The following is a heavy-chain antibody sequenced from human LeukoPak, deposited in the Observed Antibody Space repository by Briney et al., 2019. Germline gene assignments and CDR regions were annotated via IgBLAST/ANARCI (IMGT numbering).Heavy chain of an antibody. CDR1: GDSFSTYS. CDR2: VYSNGNT. CDR3: ARDFSSKNWFDT. V-gene: IGHV4-4*07. Sequence: SETLSLTCTVFGDSFSTYSWSWIRQPAGEGLEWIGRVYSNGNTNYNPSLKSRVTLSTDRSKNQVSLKLTSVTAADTATYYCARDFSSKNWFDTWGQGTLVTVSS. D-gene: IGHD2/OR15-2a*01. J-gene: IGHJ5*02.